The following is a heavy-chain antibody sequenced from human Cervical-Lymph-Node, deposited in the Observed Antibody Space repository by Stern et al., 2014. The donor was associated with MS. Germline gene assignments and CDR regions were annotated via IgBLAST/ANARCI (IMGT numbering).Heavy chain of an antibody. V-gene: IGHV1-2*02. CDR1: GYTFTAYF. Sequence: QVQLLQPGAEVERPGASVKVSCKASGYTFTAYFLHWVRQAPGQGLEWMVWISPKTGSATYAQKFQDRVTMTRDTSINTGYMEVSSLRSDDTAVYYCARDRGSYSDYWGQGTLVAVSS. J-gene: IGHJ4*02. CDR2: ISPKTGSA. CDR3: ARDRGSYSDY. D-gene: IGHD1-26*01.